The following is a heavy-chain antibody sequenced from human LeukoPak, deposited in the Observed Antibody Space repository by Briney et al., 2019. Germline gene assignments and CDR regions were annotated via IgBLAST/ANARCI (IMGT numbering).Heavy chain of an antibody. CDR2: IGTTGDT. V-gene: IGHV3-13*01. CDR3: ARGRRVVPFDY. Sequence: PGGSLRLSCAASEFTFSTYDIHWVRQATGKGLEWVSSIGTTGDTHYRDSVKGRFTISREDAKDSLYLQMNSLEAGDTAVYYCARGRRVVPFDYWGQGTLVTVSS. CDR1: EFTFSTYD. J-gene: IGHJ4*02. D-gene: IGHD2-15*01.